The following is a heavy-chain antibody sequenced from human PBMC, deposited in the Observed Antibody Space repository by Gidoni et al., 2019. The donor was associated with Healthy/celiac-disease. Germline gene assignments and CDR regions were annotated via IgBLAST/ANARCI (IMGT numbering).Heavy chain of an antibody. J-gene: IGHJ6*02. Sequence: EVQLLESGGGLVQPGGSLRLSCAASGFTFSSYAMSWVRQAPGKGLEWVSAISGSGGSTYYADSVKGRFTISRDNSKNTLYLQMNSLRAEDTAVYYCAKWGLVVVAATPSFYGMDVWGQGTTVTVSS. D-gene: IGHD2-15*01. CDR1: GFTFSSYA. V-gene: IGHV3-23*01. CDR3: AKWGLVVVAATPSFYGMDV. CDR2: ISGSGGST.